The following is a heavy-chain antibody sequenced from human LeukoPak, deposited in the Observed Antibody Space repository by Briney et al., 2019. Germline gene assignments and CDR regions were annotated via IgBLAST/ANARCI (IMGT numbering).Heavy chain of an antibody. CDR2: ISGSGASA. V-gene: IGHV3-23*01. CDR3: ARDKDSLGLTDY. Sequence: PGGSLRVSCEGTGFTFSNHAMSWVRQAPGKGLEWISVISGSGASAYYADSVRGRFTISRDNSKNTLILQMSSLRAEDTAVYYCARDKDSLGLTDYWGQGTLVTVSS. D-gene: IGHD2-15*01. CDR1: GFTFSNHA. J-gene: IGHJ4*02.